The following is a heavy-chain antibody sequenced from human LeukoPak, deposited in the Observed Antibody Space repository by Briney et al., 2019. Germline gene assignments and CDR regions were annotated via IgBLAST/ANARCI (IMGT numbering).Heavy chain of an antibody. CDR3: ARINFNPDY. CDR2: VHHSGAT. V-gene: IGHV4-38-2*02. D-gene: IGHD1-14*01. Sequence: SETLSLTCSVSGYSISRGYHWAWVRQPPGKGLEWIGSVHHSGATYYNPSLNCRLTISADTSKNQFSLKMDSVTAADTAVYYCARINFNPDYWGQGTLVSVSS. CDR1: GYSISRGYH. J-gene: IGHJ4*02.